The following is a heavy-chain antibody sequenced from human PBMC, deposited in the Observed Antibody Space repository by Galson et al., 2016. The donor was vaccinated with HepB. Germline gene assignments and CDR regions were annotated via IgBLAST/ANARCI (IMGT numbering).Heavy chain of an antibody. J-gene: IGHJ4*02. CDR1: GGPISSSKW. D-gene: IGHD2-21*02. Sequence: ETLSLTCAVSGGPISSSKWWSWVRQPPGKGPEWIGEVSLSGGTSYIPSLKSRVTISVDKSKNQFSLKLSSVTAADTAVFYCARGCPGGGDCQGGLDYWGQGILVTVSS. CDR2: VSLSGGT. CDR3: ARGCPGGGDCQGGLDY. V-gene: IGHV4-4*02.